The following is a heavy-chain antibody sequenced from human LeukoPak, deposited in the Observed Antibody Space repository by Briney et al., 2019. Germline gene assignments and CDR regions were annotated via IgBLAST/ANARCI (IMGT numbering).Heavy chain of an antibody. J-gene: IGHJ4*02. Sequence: SETLSLTCTVSGGSISSYYWSWIRLPSGKGLEWIGYLSKSGNTNYSPSLKSRVTISVDTSKNQFSLKLSSVTAADTAVYYCARWERGSSENLDYWGQGTLVTVSS. CDR1: GGSISSYY. D-gene: IGHD2-2*01. CDR3: ARWERGSSENLDY. V-gene: IGHV4-59*01. CDR2: LSKSGNT.